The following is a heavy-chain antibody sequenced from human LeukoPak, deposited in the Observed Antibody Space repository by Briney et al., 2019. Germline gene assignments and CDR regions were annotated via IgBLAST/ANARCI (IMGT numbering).Heavy chain of an antibody. CDR1: GGSFSGCY. J-gene: IGHJ4*02. Sequence: SETLSLTCAVYGGSFSGCYWSWIRQPPGKGLEWIGEINHSGSTNYNPSLKSRVTISVDTSKNQFSLKLSSVTAADTAVYYCARGHYYDSSGYPLGARYYFDYWGQGTLVTVSS. V-gene: IGHV4-34*01. CDR2: INHSGST. D-gene: IGHD3-22*01. CDR3: ARGHYYDSSGYPLGARYYFDY.